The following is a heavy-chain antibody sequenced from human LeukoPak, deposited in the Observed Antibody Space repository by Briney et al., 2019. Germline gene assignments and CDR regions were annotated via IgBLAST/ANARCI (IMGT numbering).Heavy chain of an antibody. D-gene: IGHD3-16*01. J-gene: IGHJ6*02. V-gene: IGHV4-4*02. Sequence: SETLSLTCAVSGGSISSSNWWSWVRQPPGKGLEWIGEIYHSGSTNYNPSLKSRVTISVDKSKNQFSLKLSSVTAADTAVYYCAREGGVLARSHIVGMDVWGQGTTVTVSS. CDR3: AREGGVLARSHIVGMDV. CDR2: IYHSGST. CDR1: GGSISSSNW.